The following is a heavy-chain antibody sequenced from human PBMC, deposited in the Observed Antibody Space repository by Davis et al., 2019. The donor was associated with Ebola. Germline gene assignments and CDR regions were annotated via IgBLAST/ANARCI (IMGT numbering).Heavy chain of an antibody. J-gene: IGHJ5*02. V-gene: IGHV3-53*01. Sequence: GESLKISCAASGLIVSSNYMAWVRQAPGKGLEWVSLITGGGGRTFYADSVKGRFAISRDNSKQTLYLEMNSLRAEDTAVYYCARDRGFNWFDPWGQGTLVTVSS. CDR3: ARDRGFNWFDP. CDR1: GLIVSSNY. CDR2: ITGGGGRT.